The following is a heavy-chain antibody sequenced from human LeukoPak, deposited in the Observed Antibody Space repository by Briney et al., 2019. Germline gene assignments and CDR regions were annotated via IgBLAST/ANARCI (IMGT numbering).Heavy chain of an antibody. CDR3: ASDSSGHYYPYY. Sequence: SETLSLTCTVSGGSISSYYWSWIRQPPGKGLEWIGYIYYSGSTNYNPSLKSRVTISVDTSKDQFSLELSSVTAADAAVYYCASDSSGHYYPYYWGQGTLVTVSS. CDR2: IYYSGST. J-gene: IGHJ4*02. V-gene: IGHV4-59*08. D-gene: IGHD3-22*01. CDR1: GGSISSYY.